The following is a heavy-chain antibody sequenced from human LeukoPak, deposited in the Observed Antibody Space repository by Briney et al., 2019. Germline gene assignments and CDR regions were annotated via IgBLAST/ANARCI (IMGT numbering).Heavy chain of an antibody. D-gene: IGHD3-22*01. CDR2: ISSSSSYI. CDR1: GFTFSSYS. J-gene: IGHJ4*02. CDR3: ARVGDSSGYYYFDY. Sequence: GGSLRLSCAASGFTFSSYSLNWVRQAPGKGLEWVSSISSSSSYIYYADSVKGRFTISRDNAKNSLYLQMNSLRAEDTAVYYCARVGDSSGYYYFDYWGQGTLVTVSS. V-gene: IGHV3-21*01.